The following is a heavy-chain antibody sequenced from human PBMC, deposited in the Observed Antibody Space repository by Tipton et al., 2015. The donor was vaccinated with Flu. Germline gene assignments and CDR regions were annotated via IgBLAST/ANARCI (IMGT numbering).Heavy chain of an antibody. V-gene: IGHV3-30-3*01. CDR2: ITYDGSIK. D-gene: IGHD3-10*01. CDR3: ARVAYGSGRLPPDY. J-gene: IGHJ4*02. CDR1: GFTFSSYT. Sequence: CAASGFTFSSYTMHWVRQAPGKGLEWVAVITYDGSIKYYADSVRGRFTISRDNSKNTLYLQMDSLRVEDTAVYYCARVAYGSGRLPPDYWGQGTLVTVSS.